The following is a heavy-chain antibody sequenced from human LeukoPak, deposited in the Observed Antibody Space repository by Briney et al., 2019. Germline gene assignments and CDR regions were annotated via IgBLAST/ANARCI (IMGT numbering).Heavy chain of an antibody. Sequence: GGSLRLSCAASGLTFSNYVMSWVRQAPGKGLEWVSAISGSDGSTWYADSVKGRFTISRDNSKNTLYLQMNSLRAEDTAVYYCARDSSGPTYYYYYGMDVWGQGTTVTVSS. J-gene: IGHJ6*02. CDR3: ARDSSGPTYYYYYGMDV. CDR2: ISGSDGST. CDR1: GLTFSNYV. V-gene: IGHV3-23*01. D-gene: IGHD3-22*01.